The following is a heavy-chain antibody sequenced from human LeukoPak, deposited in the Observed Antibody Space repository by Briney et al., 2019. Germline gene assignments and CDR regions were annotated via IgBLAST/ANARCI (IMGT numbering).Heavy chain of an antibody. J-gene: IGHJ5*02. V-gene: IGHV4-59*08. Sequence: PAEPLSLTCTVSGGPISNYYWRWTRQPPGKGLEWIGYIYYSGSTNYTPSLKSRVTISVDTSTNQFSLKLSCVTAADTAVYYCARHPTALVSYGFDAWGQGTLVTVSS. CDR3: ARHPTALVSYGFDA. CDR2: IYYSGST. CDR1: GGPISNYY. D-gene: IGHD5-18*01.